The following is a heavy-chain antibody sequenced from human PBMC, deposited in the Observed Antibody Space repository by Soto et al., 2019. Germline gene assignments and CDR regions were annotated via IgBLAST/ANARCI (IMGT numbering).Heavy chain of an antibody. V-gene: IGHV3-21*01. Sequence: PGGSLRLSCAASGFTFSSYSMNWVHQAPGKGLEWVSSISSSSSYIYYADSVKGRFTISRDNAKNSLYLQMNSLRAEDTAVYYCARTLPPITMVRGVIITYHSWEEDYYYYGMAVWGQVNTVTVSS. CDR3: ARTLPPITMVRGVIITYHSWEEDYYYYGMAV. D-gene: IGHD3-10*01. CDR1: GFTFSSYS. J-gene: IGHJ6*02. CDR2: ISSSSSYI.